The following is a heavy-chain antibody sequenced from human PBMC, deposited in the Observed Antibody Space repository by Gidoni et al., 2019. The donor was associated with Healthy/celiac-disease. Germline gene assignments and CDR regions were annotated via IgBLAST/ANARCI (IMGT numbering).Heavy chain of an antibody. CDR1: VFPFTSYA. D-gene: IGHD5-18*01. Sequence: QVQRVQSGAEVQKPGASVKVSCTASVFPFTSYAMHWVRQAPGQRLEWMGWINAGNGNTKYSQKFQGRVTITRDTSASTAYMELSSLRSEDTAVYYCARGWRGYSYGCGYWGQGTLVTVSS. CDR2: INAGNGNT. J-gene: IGHJ4*02. V-gene: IGHV1-3*01. CDR3: ARGWRGYSYGCGY.